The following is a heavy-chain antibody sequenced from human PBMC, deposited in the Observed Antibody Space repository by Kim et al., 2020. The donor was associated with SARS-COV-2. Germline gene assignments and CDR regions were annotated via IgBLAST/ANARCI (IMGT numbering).Heavy chain of an antibody. V-gene: IGHV3-74*01. J-gene: IGHJ5*02. CDR3: AGGWLRGGFDP. D-gene: IGHD5-12*01. Sequence: SYPDSVKGRFTISRDNAKNTLYLQMDSLGAEDTAVYYCAGGWLRGGFDPWGQGTLVTVSS.